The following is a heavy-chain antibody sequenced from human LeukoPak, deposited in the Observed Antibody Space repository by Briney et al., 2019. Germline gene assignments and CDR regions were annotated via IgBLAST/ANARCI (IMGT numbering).Heavy chain of an antibody. Sequence: GGSLRLSCAASGFTFSSCAMSWVRQAPGKGLEWVSAISGSGGRPYYADSVKGRSTISRDNSKNTLYLQMNSLRAEDTAVYYCARHPEPGYCSSTSCHESYFDYWGQGTLVTVSS. D-gene: IGHD2-2*01. V-gene: IGHV3-23*01. CDR1: GFTFSSCA. CDR3: ARHPEPGYCSSTSCHESYFDY. J-gene: IGHJ4*02. CDR2: ISGSGGRP.